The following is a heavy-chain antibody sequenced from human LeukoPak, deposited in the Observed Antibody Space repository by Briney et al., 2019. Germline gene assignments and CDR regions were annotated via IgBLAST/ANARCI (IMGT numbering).Heavy chain of an antibody. CDR1: GFTFSRYW. CDR2: INQDGSAK. D-gene: IGHD2-2*01. CDR3: ARVGDCSSTSCSTGAFDI. J-gene: IGHJ3*02. Sequence: PGGSLRLSCAASGFTFSRYWMSWFRQAPGKGLEWVANINQDGSAKYYVDSVKGRFTISRDNAKNSLYLQMNSLRAEDTALYYCARVGDCSSTSCSTGAFDIWGQGTMVTVSS. V-gene: IGHV3-7*03.